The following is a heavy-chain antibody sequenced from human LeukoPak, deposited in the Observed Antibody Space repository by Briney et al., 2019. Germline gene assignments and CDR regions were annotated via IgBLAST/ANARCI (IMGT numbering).Heavy chain of an antibody. CDR3: AKTKVRVGSSWRYYFDY. V-gene: IGHV3-23*01. CDR2: ISGSGGST. J-gene: IGHJ4*02. CDR1: GFTFSSYE. Sequence: GGSLRLSCAASGFTFSSYEMNWVRQAPGKGLEWVSAISGSGGSTYYADSVKGRFTISRDNSKNTLYLQMNSLRAEDTAVYYCAKTKVRVGSSWRYYFDYWGQGTLVTVSS. D-gene: IGHD6-13*01.